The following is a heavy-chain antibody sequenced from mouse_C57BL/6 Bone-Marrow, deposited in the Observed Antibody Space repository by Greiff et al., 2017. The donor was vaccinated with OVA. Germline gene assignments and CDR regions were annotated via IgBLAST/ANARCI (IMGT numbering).Heavy chain of an antibody. CDR1: GYTFTSYW. J-gene: IGHJ2*01. CDR2: IDPSDSYT. CDR3: ARGDWEVDY. V-gene: IGHV1-69*01. D-gene: IGHD4-1*01. Sequence: QVQLQQPGAELVMPGASVKLSCKASGYTFTSYWMHWVKQRPGQGLEWIGEIDPSDSYTNYNQKFKGKSTLTVDKSSSTAYMQLSSLTSEDSAVYCCARGDWEVDYWGQGTTLTVSS.